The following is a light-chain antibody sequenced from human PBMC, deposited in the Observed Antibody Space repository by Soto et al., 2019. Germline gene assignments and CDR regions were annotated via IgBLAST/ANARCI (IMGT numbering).Light chain of an antibody. J-gene: IGKJ2*01. Sequence: DIVMTQSPDSLAVSLGERATINCKSSQSVLYSSSNKNYLAWYQQKPGQPPKLLIYWASTLESGVPDRFSGSGSVTDFTLTISSLQDEDVAVYYCQQYYSTPYTFGQGTKLESK. CDR3: QQYYSTPYT. V-gene: IGKV4-1*01. CDR1: QSVLYSSSNKNY. CDR2: WAS.